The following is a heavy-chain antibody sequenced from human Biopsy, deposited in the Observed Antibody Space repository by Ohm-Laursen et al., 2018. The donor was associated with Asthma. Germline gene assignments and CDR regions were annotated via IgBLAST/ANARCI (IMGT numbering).Heavy chain of an antibody. D-gene: IGHD3-3*01. V-gene: IGHV4-39*07. J-gene: IGHJ6*02. Sequence: SDTLSLTCPVSGGSIGTSTYYWGWIRQPPGKGLERIASIYYSGNTYYNPSLKSRVTISVDTSKNQFSLKLSSVTAADTAVYYCARSAKTIFGVVMGSYYYGMDVWGQGTTVTVSS. CDR2: IYYSGNT. CDR3: ARSAKTIFGVVMGSYYYGMDV. CDR1: GGSIGTSTYY.